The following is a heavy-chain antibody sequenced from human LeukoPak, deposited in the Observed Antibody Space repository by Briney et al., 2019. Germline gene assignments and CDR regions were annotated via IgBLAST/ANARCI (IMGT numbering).Heavy chain of an antibody. CDR1: GGSFSGYY. D-gene: IGHD6-19*01. CDR3: ARGLPYSSGWYGY. V-gene: IGHV4-34*01. CDR2: INHSGST. J-gene: IGHJ4*02. Sequence: HSETLSLTCAVYGGSFSGYYWSWIRQPPGKGLEWIGEINHSGSTNYNPSLKSRVTISVDTSKNQFSLKLSSVTAADTAVYYCARGLPYSSGWYGYWGQGTLVTVSS.